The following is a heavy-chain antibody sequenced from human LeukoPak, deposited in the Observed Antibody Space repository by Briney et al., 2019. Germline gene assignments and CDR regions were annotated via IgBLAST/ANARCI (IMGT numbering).Heavy chain of an antibody. J-gene: IGHJ4*02. Sequence: SXXLSCAASXXXXSSXWMSXVXQXPGXGXXWXANXKQDGSEKYYVDSVKRRFTISRDNAKNSLYLQMNSLRAEDTAVYYCARVDYGSGSYYKALQFDYWGQGTLVTVSS. CDR2: XKQDGSEK. CDR3: ARVDYGSGSYYKALQFDY. D-gene: IGHD3-10*01. V-gene: IGHV3-7*03. CDR1: XXXXSSXW.